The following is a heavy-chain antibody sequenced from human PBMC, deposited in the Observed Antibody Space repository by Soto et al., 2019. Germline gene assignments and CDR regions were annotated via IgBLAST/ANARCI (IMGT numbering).Heavy chain of an antibody. V-gene: IGHV4-30-4*01. Sequence: TSETLSLTCTVSGGSISSGDYYWSWIRQPPGKGLEWIGYIYYSGSTYYNPSLKSRVTISVDTSKNQFPLKLSSVTAADTAVYYCARGTGIDLRNGDLDYWGQGTLVTVSS. D-gene: IGHD3-10*01. CDR2: IYYSGST. CDR3: ARGTGIDLRNGDLDY. J-gene: IGHJ4*02. CDR1: GGSISSGDYY.